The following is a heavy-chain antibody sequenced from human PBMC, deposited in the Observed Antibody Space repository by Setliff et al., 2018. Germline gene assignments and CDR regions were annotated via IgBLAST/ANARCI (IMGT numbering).Heavy chain of an antibody. V-gene: IGHV4-34*01. D-gene: IGHD3-9*01. CDR3: ARERYFDWFFED. CDR2: SDHGGNT. CDR1: GESFSNNY. J-gene: IGHJ4*01. Sequence: PSETLSLTCSVYGESFSNNYWSWIRQSPGKGLEWIGESDHGGNTTIHPSLKSRLTMSVDTSKNQFSLKLTSVTAADTAVYYCARERYFDWFFEDWGHGTLVTVSS.